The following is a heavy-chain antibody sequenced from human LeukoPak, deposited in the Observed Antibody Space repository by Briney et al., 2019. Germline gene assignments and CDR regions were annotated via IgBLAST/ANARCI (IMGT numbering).Heavy chain of an antibody. CDR1: GGTFSSYA. V-gene: IGHV1-69*04. J-gene: IGHJ5*02. CDR2: IIPILGIA. Sequence: SVKVSCKASGGTFSSYAISWVRLAPGQGLEWMGRIIPILGIANYAQKFQGRVTITADKSTSTAYMELSSLRSEDTAVYYCASLSITGRPVGYKNLFDPWGQGTLVTVSS. D-gene: IGHD6-6*01. CDR3: ASLSITGRPVGYKNLFDP.